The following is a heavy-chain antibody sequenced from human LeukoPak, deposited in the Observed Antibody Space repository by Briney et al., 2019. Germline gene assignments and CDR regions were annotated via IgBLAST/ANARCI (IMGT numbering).Heavy chain of an antibody. CDR3: ASRYCSSTSCKRTSAYYYYGMDV. J-gene: IGHJ6*02. V-gene: IGHV1-2*02. D-gene: IGHD2-2*01. CDR1: GYTFNGYY. Sequence: ASVKVSCKASGYTFNGYYMHWVRQARGQGLEWMGWINPNSGGTNYAQKFQGRVTMTRDTSISTAYMELSRLRSDDTAVYYCASRYCSSTSCKRTSAYYYYGMDVWGQGTTVTVSS. CDR2: INPNSGGT.